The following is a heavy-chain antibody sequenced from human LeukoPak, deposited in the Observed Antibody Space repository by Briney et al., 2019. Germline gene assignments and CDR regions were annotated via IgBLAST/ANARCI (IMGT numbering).Heavy chain of an antibody. V-gene: IGHV1-2*02. CDR2: INPNSGGT. Sequence: ASVKVSCKASGYTFTGYYMHWVRQAPGQGLEWMGWINPNSGGTNYAQKFQGRVTMTRDTSISTAYMELSRLRSDDTAVYYCARDQDYYDSSGSVDIWGQGTMVTVSS. J-gene: IGHJ3*02. D-gene: IGHD3-22*01. CDR1: GYTFTGYY. CDR3: ARDQDYYDSSGSVDI.